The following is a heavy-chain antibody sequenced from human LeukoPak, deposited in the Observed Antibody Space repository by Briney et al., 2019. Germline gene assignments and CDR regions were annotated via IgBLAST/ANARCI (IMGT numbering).Heavy chain of an antibody. CDR1: GFTFSSYS. V-gene: IGHV3-21*01. CDR3: AREGDSSGYLGY. CDR2: ISSSSSYI. Sequence: GSLRLSCAASGFTFSSYSMNWVRQAPGKGLEWVSSISSSSSYIYYADSVKGRFTISRDNAKNSLYLQMNSLRAEDTAVYYCAREGDSSGYLGYWGQGTLVTVSS. J-gene: IGHJ4*02. D-gene: IGHD3-22*01.